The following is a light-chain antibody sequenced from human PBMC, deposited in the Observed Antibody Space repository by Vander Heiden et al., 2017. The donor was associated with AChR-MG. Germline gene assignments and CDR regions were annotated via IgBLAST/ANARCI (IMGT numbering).Light chain of an antibody. CDR2: DAS. Sequence: DIQMTQSPSTLSASVGDRVTITCRASQSVSTWLAWYQQKPGKAPKLLISDASNLESGVPSRFSGSGDGTEFTLTISSLQPDDFATYYCQQYNSYSPWTFGQGTKVDIK. CDR3: QQYNSYSPWT. CDR1: QSVSTW. J-gene: IGKJ1*01. V-gene: IGKV1-5*01.